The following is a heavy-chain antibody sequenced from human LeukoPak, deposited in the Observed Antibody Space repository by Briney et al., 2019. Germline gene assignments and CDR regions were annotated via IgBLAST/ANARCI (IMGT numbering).Heavy chain of an antibody. D-gene: IGHD3-22*01. CDR3: ARSPVSDSSGREPFDI. CDR1: GGSFGGYY. J-gene: IGHJ3*02. Sequence: PSETLSLTCAVYGGSFGGYYWSWIRQPPGKGLEWIAEINHSGSTNYNPSLKSRVTISVDTSKNQFSLKLSSVTAADTAVYYCARSPVSDSSGREPFDIWGQGTMVTLSS. V-gene: IGHV4-34*01. CDR2: INHSGST.